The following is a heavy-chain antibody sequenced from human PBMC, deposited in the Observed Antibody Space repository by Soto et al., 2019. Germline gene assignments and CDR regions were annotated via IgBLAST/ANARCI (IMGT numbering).Heavy chain of an antibody. CDR1: GGTFSSYA. D-gene: IGHD3-22*01. V-gene: IGHV1-58*02. Sequence: ASVKVSCKASGGTFSSYAISWVRQARGQRLEWIGWIVVGSGNTNYAQKFQERVTITRDMSTSTAYMELSSLRSEDTAVYYCAADEFYYDSSGYPPVNYWGQGTLVTVSS. J-gene: IGHJ4*02. CDR3: AADEFYYDSSGYPPVNY. CDR2: IVVGSGNT.